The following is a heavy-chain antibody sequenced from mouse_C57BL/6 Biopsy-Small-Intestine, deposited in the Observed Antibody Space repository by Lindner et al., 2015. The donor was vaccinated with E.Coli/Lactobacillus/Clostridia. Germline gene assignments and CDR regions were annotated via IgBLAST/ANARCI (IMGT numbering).Heavy chain of an antibody. J-gene: IGHJ4*01. D-gene: IGHD3-3*01. CDR3: ARHEGSWDRAYYYAMDY. CDR2: ISSGGSYT. Sequence: VQLQESGGDLVKPGGSLKLSCAASGFTFSSYGMSWVRQTPDKRLEWVATISSGGSYTYYPDSVKGRFTISRDNAKNTLYLQMSSLKSEDTAMYYCARHEGSWDRAYYYAMDYWGQGTSVTVSS. CDR1: GFTFSSYG. V-gene: IGHV5-6*01.